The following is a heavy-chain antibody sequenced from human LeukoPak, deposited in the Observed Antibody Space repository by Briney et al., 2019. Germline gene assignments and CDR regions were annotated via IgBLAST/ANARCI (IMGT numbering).Heavy chain of an antibody. CDR2: ISGSGGST. Sequence: GGSLRLSCAASGFTFSSYAMSWVRQAPGKGLKWVSAISGSGGSTYYADSVKGRFTISRDNSKNTLYLQMTSLRAEDTAVYYCAKDRVVTGPTDYWGQGTLVTVSS. CDR3: AKDRVVTGPTDY. J-gene: IGHJ4*01. V-gene: IGHV3-23*01. D-gene: IGHD2-21*02. CDR1: GFTFSSYA.